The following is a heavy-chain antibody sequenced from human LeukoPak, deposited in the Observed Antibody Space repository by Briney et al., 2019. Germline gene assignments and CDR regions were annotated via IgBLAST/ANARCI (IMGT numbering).Heavy chain of an antibody. J-gene: IGHJ6*02. CDR2: INPNSGGT. Sequence: ASATVSCKASGYTFTDYYMHWVRQAPGQGLEWMGRINPNSGGTNYAQKFQGRVTMTRDTSISTAYMELSRLRSDDTAVYYCARVGPPDASGMDVWGQGTTVTVSS. CDR3: ARVGPPDASGMDV. V-gene: IGHV1-2*06. D-gene: IGHD2-2*01. CDR1: GYTFTDYY.